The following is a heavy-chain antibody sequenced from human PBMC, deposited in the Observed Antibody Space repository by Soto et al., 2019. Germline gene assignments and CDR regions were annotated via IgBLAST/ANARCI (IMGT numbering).Heavy chain of an antibody. CDR2: ISGYNGHT. V-gene: IGHV1-18*01. D-gene: IGHD3-16*01. J-gene: IGHJ6*02. CDR3: AREGEIHYYYGLDI. CDR1: GYTFTTYG. Sequence: QVQLVQSGAEVRKPGASVKVSCKASGYTFTTYGISWVRQAPGQGLEWMGWISGYNGHTKYAQKFQGRVTMTTDTSRSTVYMERRRLRSDDTAVYYCAREGEIHYYYGLDIWGQGTTVTVSS.